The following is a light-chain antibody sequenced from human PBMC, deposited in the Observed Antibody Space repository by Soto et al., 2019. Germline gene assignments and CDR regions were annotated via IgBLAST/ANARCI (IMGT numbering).Light chain of an antibody. CDR3: LQDYNYPRT. J-gene: IGKJ1*01. Sequence: DIQMTQSPSTLSASVGDRVAITCRASQSINNWLAWYQLKPGKAPKLLIYDASTLESGVPSRFSGSGSGTEFTLTITSLQPDDFATYYCLQDYNYPRTFGQGTKVDIK. CDR2: DAS. CDR1: QSINNW. V-gene: IGKV1-5*01.